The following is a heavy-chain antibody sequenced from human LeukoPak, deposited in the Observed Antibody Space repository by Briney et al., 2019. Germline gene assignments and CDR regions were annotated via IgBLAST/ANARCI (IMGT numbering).Heavy chain of an antibody. CDR2: IYPGDSDT. Sequence: GESLKISCKGSGSSFTSYWIGWVRPMPGKGLEWMGIIYPGDSDTRYSPSFQGQVTISADKSISTSYLQWSSLKASDTAVYYCARFKWEVAGVKIDYWGQGTLVTVSS. V-gene: IGHV5-51*01. J-gene: IGHJ4*02. D-gene: IGHD6-19*01. CDR1: GSSFTSYW. CDR3: ARFKWEVAGVKIDY.